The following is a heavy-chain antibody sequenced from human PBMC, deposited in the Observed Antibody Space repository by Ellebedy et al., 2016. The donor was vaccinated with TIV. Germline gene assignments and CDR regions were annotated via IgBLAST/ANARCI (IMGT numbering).Heavy chain of an antibody. CDR3: ARGGVVYSYAAADY. CDR1: GFTFSNYV. Sequence: PGGSLRLSCAASGFTFSNYVMHWVRPVPGKGLEWVAVISYDGSIKYYADSVKGRFTISRDNSKNTMYLQMNSLRPEDTSVYYCARGGVVYSYAAADYWGQGTLVTVSS. J-gene: IGHJ4*02. D-gene: IGHD5-18*01. V-gene: IGHV3-30-3*01. CDR2: ISYDGSIK.